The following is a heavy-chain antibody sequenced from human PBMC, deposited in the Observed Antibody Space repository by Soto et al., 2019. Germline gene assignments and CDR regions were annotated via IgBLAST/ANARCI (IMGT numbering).Heavy chain of an antibody. CDR2: IIPIFPTA. Sequence: QVQRVQSGSELKKPGSSVRVSCQASGGTFSSYSVNWVRQAPGQGLEWIGGIIPIFPTADNAQRIKGRVTITADRSTNTAYRELSSLRSEDSAVDYWEIRSSVFGVVAMGGLDVWGQGTTVTVS. D-gene: IGHD3-3*01. V-gene: IGHV1-69*14. CDR3: EIRSSVFGVVAMGGLDV. J-gene: IGHJ6*01. CDR1: GGTFSSYS.